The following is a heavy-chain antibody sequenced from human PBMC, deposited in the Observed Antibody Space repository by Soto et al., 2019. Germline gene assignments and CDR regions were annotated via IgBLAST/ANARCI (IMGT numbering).Heavy chain of an antibody. D-gene: IGHD2-21*02. CDR3: AKGFSVVMTVTSPDDAFNA. CDR1: GFTFGNYG. Sequence: EVKLLESGGGLVQPGGSLRLSCAASGFTFGNYGINWVRQAPGKGLEWVSGISGGGGSTYYADSVKGRFTISRDPSKTTVFLEMNSLTAEDTAVYYCAKGFSVVMTVTSPDDAFNAWGQGTLVAVSS. V-gene: IGHV3-23*01. CDR2: ISGGGGST. J-gene: IGHJ3*01.